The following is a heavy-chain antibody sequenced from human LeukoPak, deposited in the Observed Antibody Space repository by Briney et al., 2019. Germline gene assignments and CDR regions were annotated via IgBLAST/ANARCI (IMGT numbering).Heavy chain of an antibody. CDR3: ARGYSSTWYGGADY. CDR2: IYSTGGT. Sequence: PSQTLSLTCTVSGDSISSNSYYWSWIRQPAGKGLEWIGRIYSTGGTNYNPSLKSRVTISVDTSKNQFSLKLSSLTAADTAVYYCARGYSSTWYGGADYWGQGTLVTVSS. V-gene: IGHV4-61*02. CDR1: GDSISSNSYY. J-gene: IGHJ4*02. D-gene: IGHD6-13*01.